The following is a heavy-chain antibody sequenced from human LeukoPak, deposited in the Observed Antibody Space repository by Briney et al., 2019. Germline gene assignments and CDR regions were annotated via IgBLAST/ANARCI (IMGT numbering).Heavy chain of an antibody. J-gene: IGHJ6*03. CDR2: ISGSGGST. V-gene: IGHV3-23*01. CDR3: AKGVSVGDRRPHYYYMDV. CDR1: GFTFSSYA. D-gene: IGHD3-16*01. Sequence: GGPLRLSCAASGFTFSSYAMSWVRQAPGKGLEWVSAISGSGGSTYYADSGKGRFTISRDNSKNTLYLQMNSLRAEDTAVCYCAKGVSVGDRRPHYYYMDVWGKGTTVTVSS.